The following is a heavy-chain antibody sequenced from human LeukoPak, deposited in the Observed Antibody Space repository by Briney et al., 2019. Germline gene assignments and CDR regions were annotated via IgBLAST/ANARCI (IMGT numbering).Heavy chain of an antibody. D-gene: IGHD6-13*01. CDR1: GFTFSSYA. CDR2: ISYDGSNK. J-gene: IGHJ5*02. Sequence: PGGSLRLSCAASGFTFSSYAMHWVRQAPGKGLEWVAVISYDGSNKYYADSVKGRFTISRDNSKNTLYLQMNSLRAEDTAVYYCAYSISPRFDPWGQGTLVTVSS. CDR3: AYSISPRFDP. V-gene: IGHV3-30-3*01.